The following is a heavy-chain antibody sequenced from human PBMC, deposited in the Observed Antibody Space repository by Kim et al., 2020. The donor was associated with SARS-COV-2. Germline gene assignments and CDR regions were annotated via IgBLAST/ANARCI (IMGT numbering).Heavy chain of an antibody. CDR1: GFTFSSYG. V-gene: IGHV3-30*18. J-gene: IGHJ6*02. Sequence: GGSLRLSCAASGFTFSSYGMHWVRQAPGKGLEWVAVISYDGSNKYYADSVKGRFTISRDNSKNTLYLQMNSLRAEDTAVYYCAKPMTTVIRYYYYYYGMDVWGQGTTVTVSS. CDR2: ISYDGSNK. D-gene: IGHD4-4*01. CDR3: AKPMTTVIRYYYYYYGMDV.